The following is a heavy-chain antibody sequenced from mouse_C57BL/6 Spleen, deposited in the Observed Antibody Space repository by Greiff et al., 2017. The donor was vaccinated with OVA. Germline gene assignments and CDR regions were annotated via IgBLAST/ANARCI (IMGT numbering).Heavy chain of an antibody. CDR1: GFNIKNTY. V-gene: IGHV14-3*01. J-gene: IGHJ4*01. CDR2: IDPANGNT. CDR3: ARWDDYDRGYAMDY. Sequence: EVQGVESVAELVRPGASVKLSCTASGFNIKNTYMHWVKQRPEQGLEWIGRIDPANGNTKYAPKFQGKATITADTSSNTAYLQLSSLTSEDTAIYYCARWDDYDRGYAMDYWGQGTSVTVSS. D-gene: IGHD2-4*01.